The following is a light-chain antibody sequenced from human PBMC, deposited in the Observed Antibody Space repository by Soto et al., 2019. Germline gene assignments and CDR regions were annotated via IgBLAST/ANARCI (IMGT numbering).Light chain of an antibody. J-gene: IGLJ2*01. CDR1: SSDVGGYNY. V-gene: IGLV2-14*01. CDR3: SSYTRSSTLV. Sequence: QSALTQPASVSGSPGQSITISCTGTSSDVGGYNYVSWYQQHPGKAPKLMIYDVSNRPSGVSNRFSGSKSGNTASLTISGLQAEDEAAYYCSSYTRSSTLVFGGGTQLTVL. CDR2: DVS.